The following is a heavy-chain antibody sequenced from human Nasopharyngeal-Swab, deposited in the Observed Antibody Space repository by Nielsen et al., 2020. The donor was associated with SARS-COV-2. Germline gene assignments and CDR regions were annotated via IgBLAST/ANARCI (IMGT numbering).Heavy chain of an antibody. V-gene: IGHV3-53*01. CDR3: ARGTVTADYYYGTDV. J-gene: IGHJ6*02. CDR2: IYSGGST. Sequence: GGSLRLSCAASGVTVSSNYMSWVRQAPGKGLEWVSVIYSGGSTFYADSVKGRFTISRDNSKNTLYLQMNPLRAEDTAVYYCARGTVTADYYYGTDVWGQGTTVTVSS. D-gene: IGHD4-11*01. CDR1: GVTVSSNY.